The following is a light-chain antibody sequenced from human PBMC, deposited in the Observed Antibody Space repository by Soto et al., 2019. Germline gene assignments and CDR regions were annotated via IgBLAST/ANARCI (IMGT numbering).Light chain of an antibody. J-gene: IGKJ1*01. CDR3: QQYNNWPPFT. V-gene: IGKV3-15*01. CDR1: QSVSSN. Sequence: EIVFTQYPGTLSLSPGERATLSCRAIQSVSSNYLAWYQQKPGQAPRLLIYGASTRATGIPARFSGSGSGTEFTLTISSLQSEDFAVYYCQQYNNWPPFTFGQGTKVDI. CDR2: GAS.